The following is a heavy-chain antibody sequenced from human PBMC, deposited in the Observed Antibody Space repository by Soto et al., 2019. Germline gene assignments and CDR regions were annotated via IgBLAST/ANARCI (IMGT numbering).Heavy chain of an antibody. D-gene: IGHD3-3*01. CDR2: IRSKAYGGTT. V-gene: IGHV3-49*03. CDR3: TRDSHRYYDFWSGYYGMDV. CDR1: GFTFGDYA. J-gene: IGHJ6*02. Sequence: GGSLRLSCTASGFTFGDYAMSWFRQAPGKGLEWVGFIRSKAYGGTTEYAASVKGRFTISRDDSKSIAYLQMNSLKTEDTAVYYCTRDSHRYYDFWSGYYGMDVWGQGTTVTVSS.